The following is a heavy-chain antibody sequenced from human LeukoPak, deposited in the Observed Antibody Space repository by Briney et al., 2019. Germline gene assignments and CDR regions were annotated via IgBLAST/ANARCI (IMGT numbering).Heavy chain of an antibody. CDR1: GYTLATSS. D-gene: IGHD6-13*01. J-gene: IGHJ3*02. CDR3: TRVRDSSNWWGPFDI. V-gene: IGHV1-18*01. CDR2: ISPNNRNT. Sequence: GASVKVSCKASGYTLATSSITWVRQAPGQRLEWMGWISPNNRNTHYAQNVQGRVTMTTDTSTSTAYMELRSLRSDDTAVYYCTRVRDSSNWWGPFDIWGQGTMVTVSS.